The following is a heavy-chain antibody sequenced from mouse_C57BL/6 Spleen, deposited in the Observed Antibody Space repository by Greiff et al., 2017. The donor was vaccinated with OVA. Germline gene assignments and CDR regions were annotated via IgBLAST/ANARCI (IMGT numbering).Heavy chain of an antibody. V-gene: IGHV14-4*01. J-gene: IGHJ2*01. CDR3: TTRYYGSSYEDD. CDR1: GFNIKDAY. Sequence: VQLKESGAELVRPGASVKLSCTASGFNIKDAYMHWVKQRPEQGLEWIGWIDPETGDTYYASKFQGKATITADTSSNTAYLQLSSLTSEDTAVYYCTTRYYGSSYEDDWGQGTTLTVSS. CDR2: IDPETGDT. D-gene: IGHD1-1*01.